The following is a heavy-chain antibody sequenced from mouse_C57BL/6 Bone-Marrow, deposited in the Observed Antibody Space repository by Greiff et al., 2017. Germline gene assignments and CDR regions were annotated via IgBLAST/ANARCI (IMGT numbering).Heavy chain of an antibody. CDR1: GYTFTSYW. V-gene: IGHV1-64*01. CDR3: ARSDDYGGFAY. Sequence: QVQLQQPGAELVKPGASVKLSCKASGYTFTSYWMHWVKQRPGQGLEWIGMIHPNSGSTNYNEKFKSKATLTVDKSSSTAYMQISSLTSEDSAVYYCARSDDYGGFAYWGQGTLVTVSA. J-gene: IGHJ3*01. CDR2: IHPNSGST. D-gene: IGHD2-4*01.